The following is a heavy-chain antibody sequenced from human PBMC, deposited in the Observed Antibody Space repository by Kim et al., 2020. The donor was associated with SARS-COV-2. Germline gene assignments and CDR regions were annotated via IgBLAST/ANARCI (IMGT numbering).Heavy chain of an antibody. Sequence: SSPSLKSRVTISVDTSKNEFSLKVTSVIAADTAFYYCARQGSSSYWYLDLWGRGTLVTVSS. V-gene: IGHV4-59*08. CDR3: ARQGSSSYWYLDL. J-gene: IGHJ2*01.